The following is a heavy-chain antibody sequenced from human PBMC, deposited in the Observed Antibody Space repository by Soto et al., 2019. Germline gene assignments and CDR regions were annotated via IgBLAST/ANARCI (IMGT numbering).Heavy chain of an antibody. CDR1: GDSITNNNW. V-gene: IGHV4-4*02. CDR2: MHHSGRS. D-gene: IGHD3-16*01. J-gene: IGHJ5*02. CDR3: ARTWGGTYCFDP. Sequence: QVQLQESGPGLVKPSGTLSLTCAVSGDSITNNNWWTWVRQSPGKGLEWIGEMHHSGRSNYNPSLRSRVTISLDRSKNQFALDLSSVTAADSAVYYCARTWGGTYCFDPWGQGTLVTVSS.